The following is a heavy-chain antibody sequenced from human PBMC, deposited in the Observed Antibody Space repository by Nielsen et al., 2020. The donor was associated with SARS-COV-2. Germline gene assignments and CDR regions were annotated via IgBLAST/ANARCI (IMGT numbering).Heavy chain of an antibody. J-gene: IGHJ5*02. D-gene: IGHD5-18*01. CDR3: ARGRGYSSSRWFDP. V-gene: IGHV1-3*01. CDR2: INAGNGNT. CDR1: GYTFTSYA. Sequence: ASVKVSCKASGYTFTSYAMHWVRQAPGQWLEWMGWINAGNGNTKYSQKFQGRVTITRDTSASTAYMELSSLRSEDTAVYYCARGRGYSSSRWFDPWGQGTLVTVSS.